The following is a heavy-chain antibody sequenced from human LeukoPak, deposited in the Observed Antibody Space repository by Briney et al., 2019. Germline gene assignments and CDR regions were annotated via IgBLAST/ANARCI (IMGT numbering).Heavy chain of an antibody. CDR2: ISYSGST. CDR3: AKKSSGWYGWFDP. CDR1: GGSISSYY. Sequence: SETLSLTCTVSGGSISSYYWSWIRQPPGKGLEWIGDISYSGSTNYNPSLKSRVTISVDTSKNQFSLKLSSVTAADTAVYYCAKKSSGWYGWFDPWGQGTLVTVSS. J-gene: IGHJ5*02. D-gene: IGHD6-19*01. V-gene: IGHV4-59*08.